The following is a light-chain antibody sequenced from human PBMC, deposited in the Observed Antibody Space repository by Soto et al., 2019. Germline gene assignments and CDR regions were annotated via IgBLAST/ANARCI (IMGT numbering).Light chain of an antibody. V-gene: IGLV2-11*01. CDR3: CSYAGSYTVV. CDR1: SSDVGGYNY. CDR2: DVS. Sequence: QSALTQPRSVSGSPGQSVTISCTGTSSDVGGYNYVSWYQQHPGKAPKLMIYDVSKRPSGVPDRCSGSKSGNTASLTISGLQAEYEADYYCCSYAGSYTVVFGGGTKLTVL. J-gene: IGLJ2*01.